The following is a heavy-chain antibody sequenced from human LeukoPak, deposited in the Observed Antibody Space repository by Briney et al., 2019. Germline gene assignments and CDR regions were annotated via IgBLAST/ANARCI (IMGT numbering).Heavy chain of an antibody. CDR2: IKQDGSEK. Sequence: GGSLRLSCAASGFTFSSYWMSWVRQAPGKGLEWVANIKQDGSEKYYVDSVKGRFTISRDNAKNSLYLQMNSLRAEDTAVYYCARDYGDYANYYYYYMDVWGKGTTVTVSS. V-gene: IGHV3-7*01. J-gene: IGHJ6*03. D-gene: IGHD4-17*01. CDR1: GFTFSSYW. CDR3: ARDYGDYANYYYYYMDV.